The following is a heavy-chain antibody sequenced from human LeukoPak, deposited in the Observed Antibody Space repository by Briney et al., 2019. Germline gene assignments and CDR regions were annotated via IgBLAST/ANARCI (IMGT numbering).Heavy chain of an antibody. Sequence: GGSLRLSCAASGFTVSSNYMSWVRQAPGKGLEWVSVIYSGGDTYYADSVKGRFTISRDNSKNTLYLQMNSLRAEDTAVYYCARVPYDSSLLAFDIWGKGTMVTVSS. J-gene: IGHJ3*02. CDR3: ARVPYDSSLLAFDI. CDR1: GFTVSSNY. CDR2: IYSGGDT. V-gene: IGHV3-53*01. D-gene: IGHD3-22*01.